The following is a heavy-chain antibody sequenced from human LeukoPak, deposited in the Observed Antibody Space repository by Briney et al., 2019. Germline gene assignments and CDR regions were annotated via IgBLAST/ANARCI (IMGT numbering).Heavy chain of an antibody. CDR2: INHSGST. D-gene: IGHD5-18*01. CDR3: ARGKRGYSYANDY. Sequence: SETLSLTCAVYGGSFSGYYWSWIRQPPGKGLEWIGEINHSGSTNYNPSLKSRVTISVDTSKNQFSLKLSSVIAADTAVYYCARGKRGYSYANDYWGQGTLVTVSS. J-gene: IGHJ4*02. V-gene: IGHV4-34*01. CDR1: GGSFSGYY.